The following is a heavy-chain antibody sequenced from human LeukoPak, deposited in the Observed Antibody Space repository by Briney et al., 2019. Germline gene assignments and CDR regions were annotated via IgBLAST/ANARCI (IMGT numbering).Heavy chain of an antibody. CDR3: ARGHTYYDILTGYKLIDY. Sequence: GGSLRLSCAASGFTFSSYWMSWVRQAPGKGLEWVANIKQDGSEKYYVDSVKGRFTISRDNTKNSLYLQMNSLRAEDTAVYYCARGHTYYDILTGYKLIDYWGQGTLVTVSS. V-gene: IGHV3-7*01. D-gene: IGHD3-9*01. CDR1: GFTFSSYW. J-gene: IGHJ4*02. CDR2: IKQDGSEK.